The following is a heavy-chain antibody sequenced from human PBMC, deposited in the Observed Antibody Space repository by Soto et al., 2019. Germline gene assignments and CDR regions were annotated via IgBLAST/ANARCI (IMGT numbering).Heavy chain of an antibody. D-gene: IGHD6-19*01. CDR2: IIPIFGTA. CDR3: ARASSGYYLAGYYYGMDV. Sequence: QVQLVQSGAEVKKPRSSVKVSCKASGGTFSSYAISWVRQAPGQGLEWMGGIIPIFGTANYAQKFQGRVTITADESTSTAYMELSSLRSEDTAVYYCARASSGYYLAGYYYGMDVWGQGTTVTVSS. V-gene: IGHV1-69*01. J-gene: IGHJ6*02. CDR1: GGTFSSYA.